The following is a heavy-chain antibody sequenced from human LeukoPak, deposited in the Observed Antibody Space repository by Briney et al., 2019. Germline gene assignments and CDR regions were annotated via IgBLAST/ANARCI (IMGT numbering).Heavy chain of an antibody. D-gene: IGHD5-12*01. CDR2: IYYSGTT. CDR3: ARSEDRIYYDY. J-gene: IGHJ4*02. Sequence: SETLSLTCTVSGGSISSSDYYWGWIRQPPGKGLEWIASIYYSGTTHYNPSHQSRVTMSVDTSKNQFSLKLSSVTAADTAVYYCARSEDRIYYDYWGQGTLVTVSS. V-gene: IGHV4-39*07. CDR1: GGSISSSDYY.